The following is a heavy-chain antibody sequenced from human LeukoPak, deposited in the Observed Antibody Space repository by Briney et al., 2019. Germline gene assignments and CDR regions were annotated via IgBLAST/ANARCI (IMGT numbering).Heavy chain of an antibody. CDR1: GGSISTITYY. V-gene: IGHV4-39*07. CDR2: MYYRGNT. Sequence: SETLSLTCTVSGGSISTITYYWGWIRQPPGKGLEWVGHMYYRGNTFYNPSLKSRVTISVDTSKNQFSLKLRSVAAADTAVYYCARLYGNYQNYFDYWGQGTLVTVSS. J-gene: IGHJ4*02. CDR3: ARLYGNYQNYFDY. D-gene: IGHD1-7*01.